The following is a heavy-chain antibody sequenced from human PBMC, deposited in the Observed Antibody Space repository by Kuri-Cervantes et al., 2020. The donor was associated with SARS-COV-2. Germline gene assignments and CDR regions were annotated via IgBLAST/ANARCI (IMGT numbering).Heavy chain of an antibody. CDR2: IYYSGST. CDR1: GFTFSSYS. V-gene: IGHV4-39*07. J-gene: IGHJ6*03. CDR3: AREKRGYYYYYYMDV. Sequence: GSLRLSCAASGFTFSSYSMNWVRQAPGKGLEWIGSIYYSGSTYYNPSLKSRVTISVDTSKNQFSLKLSSVTAADTAVYYCAREKRGYYYYYYMDVWGKGTTVTVSS.